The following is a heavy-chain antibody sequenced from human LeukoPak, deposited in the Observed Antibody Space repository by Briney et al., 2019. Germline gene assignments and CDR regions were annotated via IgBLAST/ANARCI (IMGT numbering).Heavy chain of an antibody. D-gene: IGHD5-12*01. V-gene: IGHV3-21*01. J-gene: IGHJ4*02. CDR2: ISSSSSYI. CDR1: GFTFSSYS. Sequence: GGSLRLSCAASGFTFSSYSMNWVRQAPGKGREGVSSISSSSSYIYYAASVKGRFTISRENAKNSLYLQMNSLRAEDTAVYYCARVGGFIVATITNYFDYWGQGTLVTVSS. CDR3: ARVGGFIVATITNYFDY.